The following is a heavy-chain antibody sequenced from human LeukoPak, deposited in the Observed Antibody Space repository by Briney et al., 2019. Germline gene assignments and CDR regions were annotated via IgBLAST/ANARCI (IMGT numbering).Heavy chain of an antibody. CDR2: INHSGST. J-gene: IGHJ5*02. CDR3: ARASWYRVRNWFDP. CDR1: GGSFSGYY. D-gene: IGHD6-13*01. V-gene: IGHV4-34*01. Sequence: PSETLSLTCAVYGGSFSGYYWSWVRQPPGKGLEWIGEINHSGSTNYNPSLTSRVTISVDTSKNQFSLTLSSVTAADTAVYYCARASWYRVRNWFDPWGQGTLVTVSS.